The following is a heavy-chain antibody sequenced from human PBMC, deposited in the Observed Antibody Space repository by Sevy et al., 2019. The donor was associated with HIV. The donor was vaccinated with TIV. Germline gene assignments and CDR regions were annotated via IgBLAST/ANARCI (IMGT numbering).Heavy chain of an antibody. Sequence: GGSLRLSCSASGFTFSNYAMHWVRLASGKGLEFVSGISTNGGRTYYADSVKGRFTISRDNSKNRVYLQMSSLRVEDTAVFYCVKDSIVGSGGTIWPDYFDYWGQGTLVTVSS. CDR3: VKDSIVGSGGTIWPDYFDY. CDR1: GFTFSNYA. V-gene: IGHV3-64D*06. J-gene: IGHJ4*02. CDR2: ISTNGGRT. D-gene: IGHD1-26*01.